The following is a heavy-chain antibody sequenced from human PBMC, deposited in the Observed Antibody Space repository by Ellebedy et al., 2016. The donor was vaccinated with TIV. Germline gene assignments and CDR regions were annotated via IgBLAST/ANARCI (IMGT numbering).Heavy chain of an antibody. CDR3: TRTSRDGYNFDY. D-gene: IGHD5-24*01. Sequence: GGSLRLSCTASGFTFGDYAMSWFRQAPGKGLEWVGFIRSKAYGGTTEYAASVKGRFTISRDDSKSIAYLQMKSLKTEETAVYYCTRTSRDGYNFDYWGQGTLVTVSS. J-gene: IGHJ4*02. CDR2: IRSKAYGGTT. CDR1: GFTFGDYA. V-gene: IGHV3-49*03.